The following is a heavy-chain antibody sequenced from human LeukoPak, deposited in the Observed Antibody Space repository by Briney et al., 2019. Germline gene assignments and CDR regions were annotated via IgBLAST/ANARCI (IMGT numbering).Heavy chain of an antibody. CDR3: AKDDGDPWGDGYNTILDY. CDR1: GFTFSSYA. CDR2: ISGSGGST. D-gene: IGHD5-24*01. J-gene: IGHJ4*02. Sequence: GGSLRLSFAASGFTFSSYAMSWVRQAPGKGLEWVSAISGSGGSTYYADSVKGRFTISRDNSKNTLYLQMNSLRAEDTAVYYCAKDDGDPWGDGYNTILDYWGQGTLVTVSS. V-gene: IGHV3-23*01.